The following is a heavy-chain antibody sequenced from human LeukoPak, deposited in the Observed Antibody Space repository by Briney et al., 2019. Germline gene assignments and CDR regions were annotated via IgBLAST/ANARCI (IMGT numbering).Heavy chain of an antibody. Sequence: SQTLSLTCAVSGGSISSGGYSWSWIRQPPGKGLEWIGYIYHSGGTYYNPSLKSRVTISVDRSKNQFSLKLSSVTAADTAVYYCAREGSTMVRGVIKDFFFDYWGQGTLVTVSS. D-gene: IGHD3-10*01. CDR2: IYHSGGT. CDR1: GGSISSGGYS. V-gene: IGHV4-30-2*01. J-gene: IGHJ4*02. CDR3: AREGSTMVRGVIKDFFFDY.